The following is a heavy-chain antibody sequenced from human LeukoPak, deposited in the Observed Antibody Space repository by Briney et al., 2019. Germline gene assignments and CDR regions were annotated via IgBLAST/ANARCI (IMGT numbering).Heavy chain of an antibody. CDR3: ARHVRQQLPPKAFDH. Sequence: SETLSLTCTVSGGSISSGIYYWGWIRQPPGKGLEWIGSIYYSGNAYYNPSLKSRVTISVDTSKNQLSLKLNSVTAADTAVYYCARHVRQQLPPKAFDHWGQGTLVTVSS. V-gene: IGHV4-39*01. CDR1: GGSISSGIYY. J-gene: IGHJ4*02. D-gene: IGHD6-13*01. CDR2: IYYSGNA.